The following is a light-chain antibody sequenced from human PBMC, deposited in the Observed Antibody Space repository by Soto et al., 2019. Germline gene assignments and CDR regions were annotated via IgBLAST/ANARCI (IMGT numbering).Light chain of an antibody. CDR1: QSVSSTY. CDR3: QQRSNWPPIT. V-gene: IGKV3D-20*02. CDR2: GAS. Sequence: EIVLTHSRGTLSLSPGERATLSSSASQSVSSTYFACCHQKPGQAPRLLLYGASTSATAIPDRFSGSGSGTDFTLTISSLEPEDFAVYYCQQRSNWPPITFGQGTRLEIK. J-gene: IGKJ5*01.